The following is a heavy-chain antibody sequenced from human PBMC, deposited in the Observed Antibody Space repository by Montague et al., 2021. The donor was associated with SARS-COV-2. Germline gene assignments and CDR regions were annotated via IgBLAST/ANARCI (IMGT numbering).Heavy chain of an antibody. Sequence: SETLSLTCSVSSGSIISSGYYWGWIRQPPGKELEWIGNIYYSGTTYYNPSLQSRGTISVDMSKNHLSLRLSSVTAADTAVYFCARGMIRGVTTPFDSWGQGTLVTVSS. CDR1: SGSIISSGYY. CDR3: ARGMIRGVTTPFDS. CDR2: IYYSGTT. J-gene: IGHJ4*02. D-gene: IGHD3-10*01. V-gene: IGHV4-39*02.